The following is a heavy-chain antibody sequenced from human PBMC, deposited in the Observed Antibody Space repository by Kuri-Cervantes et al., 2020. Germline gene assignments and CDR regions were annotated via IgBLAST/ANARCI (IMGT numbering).Heavy chain of an antibody. J-gene: IGHJ4*02. Sequence: GSLRLSCAASGFTFSSYSMNWVRQAPGKGLEWVSSISSTSSYIYYADSVKGRFTISRDNAKNSLYLQMNSLRAEDTAVYYCARAPPYGDFYYDYWGQGTLVTVSS. D-gene: IGHD4-17*01. CDR2: ISSTSSYI. V-gene: IGHV3-21*01. CDR3: ARAPPYGDFYYDY. CDR1: GFTFSSYS.